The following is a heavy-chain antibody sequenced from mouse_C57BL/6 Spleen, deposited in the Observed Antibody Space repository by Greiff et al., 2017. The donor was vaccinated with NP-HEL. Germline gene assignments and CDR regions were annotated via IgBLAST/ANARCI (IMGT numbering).Heavy chain of an antibody. D-gene: IGHD1-2*01. CDR3: ASRSTAANLGWFAY. CDR2: IDPSDSYT. CDR1: GYTFTSYW. Sequence: QVQLQQPGAELVMPGASVKLSCKASGYTFTSYWMHWVKQRPGQGLEWIGEIDPSDSYTNYNQKFKGKSTLTVDKSSSTAYMQLSSLTSEDSAVYYCASRSTAANLGWFAYWGQGTLVTVSA. J-gene: IGHJ3*01. V-gene: IGHV1-69*01.